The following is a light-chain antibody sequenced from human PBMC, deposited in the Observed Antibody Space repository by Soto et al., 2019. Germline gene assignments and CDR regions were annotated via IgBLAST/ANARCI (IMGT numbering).Light chain of an antibody. CDR3: QQYNNWPPMST. CDR2: GTS. V-gene: IGKV3-15*01. Sequence: EIVMTQSQDTLSVSPGERATLSCRASQNVGRNVAWYQQRPGQAPRLLIHGTSTRAADIPARFSGSVSGTEFTLTINSLQPEDFVIYYWQQYNNWPPMSTFGHGTKREMK. J-gene: IGKJ2*01. CDR1: QNVGRN.